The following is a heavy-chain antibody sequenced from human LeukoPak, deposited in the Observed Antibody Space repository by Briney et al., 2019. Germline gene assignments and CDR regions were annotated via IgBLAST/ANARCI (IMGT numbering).Heavy chain of an antibody. CDR2: IYSGGCT. J-gene: IGHJ4*02. Sequence: GGSLRLSCAASGFTVSSNYMSWVRQAPGKGLEWVSVIYSGGCTYYADSVKGRFTISRDNSKNTLYLQMNSLRAEDTAVYYCAASSSSKQPPFDYWGQGTLVTVSS. CDR1: GFTVSSNY. CDR3: AASSSSKQPPFDY. V-gene: IGHV3-53*01. D-gene: IGHD2-2*01.